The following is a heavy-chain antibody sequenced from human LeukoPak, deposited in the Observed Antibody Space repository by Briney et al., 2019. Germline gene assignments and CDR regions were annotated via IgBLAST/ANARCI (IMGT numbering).Heavy chain of an antibody. J-gene: IGHJ4*02. CDR1: GYTFTGYY. CDR3: ARGYCSSTSCYLVDY. Sequence: ASVKVSCKASGYTFTGYYMHWVRQAPGQGLEWMGWINPNSGGTKYAQKFQGRVTMTRDTSISTAYMELSRLRSDDTAVYYCARGYCSSTSCYLVDYWGQGTLVTVSS. D-gene: IGHD2-2*01. V-gene: IGHV1-2*02. CDR2: INPNSGGT.